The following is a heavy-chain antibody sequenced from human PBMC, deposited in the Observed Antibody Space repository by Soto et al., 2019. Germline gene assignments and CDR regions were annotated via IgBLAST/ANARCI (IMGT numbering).Heavy chain of an antibody. D-gene: IGHD5-18*01. Sequence: ASVKVSSKASGDTFTGYYMHWLRQPPGKGLEWMGWINPNSGGTNYAQKFQGWVTMTRDTSISTAYMELSRLRSDDTALYFCARVRSMDTAMAYFDYWGQGTLVTVSS. V-gene: IGHV1-2*04. CDR3: ARVRSMDTAMAYFDY. CDR1: GDTFTGYY. CDR2: INPNSGGT. J-gene: IGHJ4*02.